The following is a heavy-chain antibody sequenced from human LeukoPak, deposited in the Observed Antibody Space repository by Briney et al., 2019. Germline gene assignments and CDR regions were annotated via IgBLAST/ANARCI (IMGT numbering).Heavy chain of an antibody. CDR2: ISAYNGNT. CDR1: GYXFTSYG. D-gene: IGHD3-22*01. V-gene: IGHV1-18*01. Sequence: RWASVKVSCKASGYXFTSYGISWVRQAPGQGLEWLGWISAYNGNTNYAQKLQGRVTMTTDTSTSTAYVELRSLRSDDTAVYYCARSHYDSSGYYPFWGQGTLVTVSS. CDR3: ARSHYDSSGYYPF. J-gene: IGHJ4*02.